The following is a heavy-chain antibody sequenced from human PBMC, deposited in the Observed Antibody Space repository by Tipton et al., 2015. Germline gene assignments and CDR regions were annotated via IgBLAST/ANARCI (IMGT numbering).Heavy chain of an antibody. D-gene: IGHD3-9*01. CDR2: IHPSDSDT. J-gene: IGHJ4*02. Sequence: QLVQSGGEVKKPGESLKISCKVSGYTFSNHWIGWVRQMPGKGLEWMGIIHPSDSDTRYSPSFQGQVTISVDKSNSTAFLQWSSLKASDTAMYYCARRLPYFEWSKVYYFDYWGQGSLVTVSS. CDR1: GYTFSNHW. CDR3: ARRLPYFEWSKVYYFDY. V-gene: IGHV5-51*01.